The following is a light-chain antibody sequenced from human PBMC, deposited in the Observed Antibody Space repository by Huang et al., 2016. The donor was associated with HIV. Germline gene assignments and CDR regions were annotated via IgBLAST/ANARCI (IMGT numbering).Light chain of an antibody. J-gene: IGKJ4*01. CDR3: QQYYSTLT. V-gene: IGKV4-1*01. CDR2: GAS. Sequence: DIVMTQSPDSLAVSLGERATINCKSSQSVLYSSNNKNYLAWYQQKPGQPPKLLIYGASTRESGVPDRFSGSGSGTDFTLTISSLQAEDVAVYYCQQYYSTLTFGGGTKVEIK. CDR1: QSVLYSSNNKNY.